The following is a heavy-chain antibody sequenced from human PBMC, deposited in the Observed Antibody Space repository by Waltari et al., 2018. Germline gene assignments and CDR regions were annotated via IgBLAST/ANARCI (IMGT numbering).Heavy chain of an antibody. J-gene: IGHJ3*02. D-gene: IGHD3-22*01. CDR2: ISSSSSDI. V-gene: IGHV3-21*01. CDR1: GFTFRSYW. CDR3: ARDTESSGYQIADAFDI. Sequence: EVQLVESGGGFVQPGGSLRLSCAASGFTFRSYWMHWVRQAPGKGLEWVSSISSSSSDIYYAQSVKGRFTMSRDNAKNSLYLQMSSLRAEDTAVYYCARDTESSGYQIADAFDIWGQGTMVTVSS.